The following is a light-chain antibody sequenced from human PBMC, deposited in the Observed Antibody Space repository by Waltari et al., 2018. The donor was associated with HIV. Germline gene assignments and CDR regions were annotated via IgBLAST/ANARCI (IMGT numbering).Light chain of an antibody. J-gene: IGLJ2*01. V-gene: IGLV1-40*01. CDR2: GTS. Sequence: QSVLTQPPSVSGAPGQRVTISCTGSSSNIGAGYDVHWYQQLPGTAPKLLIYGTSNRPSGVPGGFSGSKSGASASRAITGLQAEDEADYYCQSYDSSLSGSVFGGGTKLTVL. CDR1: SSNIGAGYD. CDR3: QSYDSSLSGSV.